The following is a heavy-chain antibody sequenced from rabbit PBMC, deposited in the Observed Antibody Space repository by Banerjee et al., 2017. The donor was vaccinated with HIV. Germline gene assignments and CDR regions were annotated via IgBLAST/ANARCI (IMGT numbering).Heavy chain of an antibody. CDR2: IYTGSSGST. CDR3: ARDRGDVGYAYYFNL. V-gene: IGHV1S40*01. Sequence: QSLEESGGDLVKPGASLTLTCTASGFSFSSSYYMCWVRQAPGKGLEWIACIYTGSSGSTYYASWAKGRFTITKASSTTVTLQMTSLTAADTATYFCARDRGDVGYAYYFNLWGPGTLVTVS. D-gene: IGHD6-1*01. J-gene: IGHJ4*01. CDR1: GFSFSSSYY.